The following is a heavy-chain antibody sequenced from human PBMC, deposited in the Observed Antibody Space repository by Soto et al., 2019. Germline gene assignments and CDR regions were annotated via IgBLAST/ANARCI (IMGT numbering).Heavy chain of an antibody. CDR1: GFSLITIGVG. D-gene: IGHD3-22*01. J-gene: IGHJ6*02. Sequence: SGPTLVNPTQTLTLTCTFSGFSLITIGVGVGWIRQPPGKALEWLSLIYWNDDKRYSPSLKSRLTITKDTSKNQVVLTMTNMDPVDTATYYCAHVTYYYDSSGYYDLKRETYYYGMDVWGQGTTVTVSS. CDR3: AHVTYYYDSSGYYDLKRETYYYGMDV. V-gene: IGHV2-5*01. CDR2: IYWNDDK.